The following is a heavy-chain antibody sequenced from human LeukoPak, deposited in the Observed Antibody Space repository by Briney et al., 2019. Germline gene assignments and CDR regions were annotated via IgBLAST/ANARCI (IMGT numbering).Heavy chain of an antibody. D-gene: IGHD6-13*01. CDR1: AYTFTDYY. CDR3: ARETGSSSWTPHYFDY. CDR2: INPNSGGT. V-gene: IGHV1-2*02. Sequence: ASVKVSCKTSAYTFTDYYIHWVRQAPGQGLEWMGWINPNSGGTNYAQKFQGRVTMTRDTSISTAYMELSRLRSDDTAVYYCARETGSSSWTPHYFDYWGQGTLVTVSS. J-gene: IGHJ4*02.